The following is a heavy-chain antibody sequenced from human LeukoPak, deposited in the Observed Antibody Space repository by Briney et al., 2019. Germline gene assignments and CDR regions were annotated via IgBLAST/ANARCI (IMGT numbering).Heavy chain of an antibody. V-gene: IGHV7-4-1*02. CDR1: GYTFTSYA. J-gene: IGHJ5*02. Sequence: ASVKVSCKASGYTFTSYAMNWVRQAPGQGLEWMGWINTNTGNPTYAQGFTGRFVFSLDTSVSTAYLQISSLKAEDTAVYYCARDNFGYDFWSGYYPSWFDPWGRGTLVTVSS. D-gene: IGHD3-3*01. CDR2: INTNTGNP. CDR3: ARDNFGYDFWSGYYPSWFDP.